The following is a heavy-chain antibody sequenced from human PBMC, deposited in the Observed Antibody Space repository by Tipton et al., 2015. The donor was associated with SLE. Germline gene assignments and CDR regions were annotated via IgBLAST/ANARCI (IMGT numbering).Heavy chain of an antibody. Sequence: TLSLTCAVYGGSFSGYYWSWIRQPPGKGLEWIGSIYYSGSTYYNPSLKSRVTISVDTSKNQFSLKLSSVTAADTAVYYCAREGVAAAGRYWYFDLWGRGTLVTVSS. D-gene: IGHD6-13*01. V-gene: IGHV4-34*01. CDR3: AREGVAAAGRYWYFDL. CDR1: GGSFSGYY. J-gene: IGHJ2*01. CDR2: IYYSGST.